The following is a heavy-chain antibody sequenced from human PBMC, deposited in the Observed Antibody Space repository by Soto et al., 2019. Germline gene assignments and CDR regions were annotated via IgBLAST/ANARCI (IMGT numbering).Heavy chain of an antibody. V-gene: IGHV4-34*01. CDR3: ARGPAVAGHWSDS. CDR1: GGSFSSYF. D-gene: IGHD6-19*01. J-gene: IGHJ5*01. CDR2: INHRGST. Sequence: QVQLQQLGAGLLKPSETLSLTCAVYGGSFSSYFWSWIRQPPGKGLEWIGEINHRGSTNYNPSLKSRVTISVDTSKTQFSLKLTSVTAADTAVYYCARGPAVAGHWSDSWGQGILVTVSS.